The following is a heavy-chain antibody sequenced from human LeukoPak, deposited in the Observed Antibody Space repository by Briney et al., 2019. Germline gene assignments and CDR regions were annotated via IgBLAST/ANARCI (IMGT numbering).Heavy chain of an antibody. D-gene: IGHD5-12*01. Sequence: GASVKVSCKASGGTFSSYAISWVRQAPGQGLEWMGGIIPIFGTANYAQKFQGRVTITADKSTSTAYMELSSLRSEDTAVYYCARRSDLSGYDYNYYYYMDVWGKGTTVTVSS. CDR3: ARRSDLSGYDYNYYYYMDV. CDR1: GGTFSSYA. CDR2: IIPIFGTA. J-gene: IGHJ6*03. V-gene: IGHV1-69*06.